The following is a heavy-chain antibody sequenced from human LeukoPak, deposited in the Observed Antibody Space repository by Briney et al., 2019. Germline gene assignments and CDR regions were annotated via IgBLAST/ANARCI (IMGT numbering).Heavy chain of an antibody. V-gene: IGHV1-3*01. J-gene: IGHJ5*02. CDR1: GYTFTTYA. D-gene: IGHD3-22*01. CDR2: INVGNANT. Sequence: ASVKVSCKASGYTFTTYAIHWVRQAPGQRLEWMGWINVGNANTKYSQKLQGRDTITRDTSASTAYMELSTLRSEDTAVYYCARVPYYYDNNWFDPWGQGTLVTVSS. CDR3: ARVPYYYDNNWFDP.